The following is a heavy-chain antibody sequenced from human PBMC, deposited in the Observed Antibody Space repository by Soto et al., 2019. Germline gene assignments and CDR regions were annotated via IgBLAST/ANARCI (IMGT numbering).Heavy chain of an antibody. CDR3: ARLSGNTAMITLLDYYYHYGMDV. CDR1: GYSFTTYW. D-gene: IGHD5-18*01. V-gene: IGHV5-10-1*01. Sequence: GESLKISCKGSGYSFTTYWIRWVRQVPGKGLEWMGRIDPSDSNTNYSPSFQGHVTISADKSISTAYLQWSSLKASDTAMYYCARLSGNTAMITLLDYYYHYGMDVWGQGTTVTVSS. J-gene: IGHJ6*02. CDR2: IDPSDSNT.